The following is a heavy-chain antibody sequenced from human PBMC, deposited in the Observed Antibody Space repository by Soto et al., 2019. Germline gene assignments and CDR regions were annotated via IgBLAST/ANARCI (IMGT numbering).Heavy chain of an antibody. D-gene: IGHD6-25*01. V-gene: IGHV3-23*01. CDR3: AKEREVGHSSGHLY. J-gene: IGHJ4*02. Sequence: GGSLRLSCAASGFTFSGYAMIWVRQAPGKGLVWVSAISGSGGSTYYADSVKGRFTISRDNTKNTLYLQMHSLRAEDTAVYYCAKEREVGHSSGHLYWGQGTLVTVSS. CDR1: GFTFSGYA. CDR2: ISGSGGST.